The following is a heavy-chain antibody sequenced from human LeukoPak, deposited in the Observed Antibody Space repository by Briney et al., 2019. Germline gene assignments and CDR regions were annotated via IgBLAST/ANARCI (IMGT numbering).Heavy chain of an antibody. CDR3: AKSRVPASMDQVFDI. V-gene: IGHV3-72*01. D-gene: IGHD2-2*01. CDR2: IRNKANRYTT. J-gene: IGHJ3*02. CDR1: GFTFSDHY. Sequence: GGSLRLSCAASGFTFSDHYMDWVRQAPGKGLEWVGRIRNKANRYTTEYAASVKGRFTISGDESKNSLFLQMNSLRAEDTAVYYCAKSRVPASMDQVFDIWGQGTMVTVSS.